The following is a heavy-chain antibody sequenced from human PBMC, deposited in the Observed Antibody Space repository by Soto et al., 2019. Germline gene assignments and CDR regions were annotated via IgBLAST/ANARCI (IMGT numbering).Heavy chain of an antibody. V-gene: IGHV4-59*01. J-gene: IGHJ4*02. CDR3: ARGRTVRNYADDSSDYFYFFDY. Sequence: PSETLSLTCTVSGDSISTFYWGWMRQSPGKELEWIGYVYYTGSTNYNPSLKSRVPISVDRSKNQFSLKLTSANAADTAVYYCARGRTVRNYADDSSDYFYFFDYWGQGTQVTVSS. CDR2: VYYTGST. CDR1: GDSISTFY. D-gene: IGHD3-22*01.